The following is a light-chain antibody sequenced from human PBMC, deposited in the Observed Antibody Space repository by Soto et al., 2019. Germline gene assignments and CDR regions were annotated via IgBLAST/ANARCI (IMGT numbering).Light chain of an antibody. J-gene: IGLJ3*02. CDR3: ENWDSNTRWV. Sequence: QPVLTQSSSASASLGSSVKLTCTLSSGHSSYIIAWHQQQPGKAPRYLMKLEGSGSYNKGSGVPDRFSGSSSGADRYLTISNLQSEDEADYYCENWDSNTRWVFGGGTKLTVL. V-gene: IGLV4-60*03. CDR2: LEGSGSY. CDR1: SGHSSYI.